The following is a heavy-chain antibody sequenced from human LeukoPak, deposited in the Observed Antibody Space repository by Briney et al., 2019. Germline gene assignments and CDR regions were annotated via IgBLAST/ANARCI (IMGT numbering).Heavy chain of an antibody. CDR2: ISWNSGSI. CDR1: GFTFDDYA. CDR3: AKEGRLGYCSGGSCYSVYYFDY. V-gene: IGHV3-9*01. Sequence: GGSLRLSCAASGFTFDDYAMHWVRQAPGKGLEWVSGISWNSGSIGYADSVKGRFTISRDNAKNSLYLQMNSLRAEDTALYYCAKEGRLGYCSGGSCYSVYYFDYWGQGTLVTVSS. D-gene: IGHD2-15*01. J-gene: IGHJ4*02.